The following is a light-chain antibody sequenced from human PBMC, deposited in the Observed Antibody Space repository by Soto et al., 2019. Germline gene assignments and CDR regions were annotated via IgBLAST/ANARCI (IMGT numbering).Light chain of an antibody. CDR2: EGT. Sequence: QSALTQPASVSGSPGQSITISCTGTSSDVGSYNLVSWYQQHPGKAPKLMIYEGTKRPSGVSNRFSGSKSGNTASLTISGLQAEDEADYYCCSYADSSTFWVVFGGGTKLTVL. CDR1: SSDVGSYNL. J-gene: IGLJ2*01. V-gene: IGLV2-23*03. CDR3: CSYADSSTFWVV.